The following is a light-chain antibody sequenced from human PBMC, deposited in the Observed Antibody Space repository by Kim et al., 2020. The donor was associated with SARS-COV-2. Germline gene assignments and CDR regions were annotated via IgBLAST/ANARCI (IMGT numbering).Light chain of an antibody. CDR2: RAS. CDR1: SSNIGALYA. CDR3: QSYDSSLNGYV. J-gene: IGLJ1*01. Sequence: QRVTISCTGSSSNIGALYAVHWYQHLPGTAPKLLIYRASYRPSGVPDRFSGSKSGTSASLAITGLQAEDEADYYCQSYDSSLNGYVFGTGTKVTVL. V-gene: IGLV1-40*01.